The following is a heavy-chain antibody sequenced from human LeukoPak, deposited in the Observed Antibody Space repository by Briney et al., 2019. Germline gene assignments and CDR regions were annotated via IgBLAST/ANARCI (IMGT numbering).Heavy chain of an antibody. CDR2: IYHSGST. CDR1: GGSISSSNW. Sequence: PSGTLSLTCAVSGGSISSSNWWSWVRQPPGKGLEWIGEIYHSGSTNYNPSLKSRVTISVDKSKNQFSLKLSSVTAADTAVYYCALAPYLDSYYFDYWGQGTLVTVSS. D-gene: IGHD2/OR15-2a*01. V-gene: IGHV4-4*02. J-gene: IGHJ4*02. CDR3: ALAPYLDSYYFDY.